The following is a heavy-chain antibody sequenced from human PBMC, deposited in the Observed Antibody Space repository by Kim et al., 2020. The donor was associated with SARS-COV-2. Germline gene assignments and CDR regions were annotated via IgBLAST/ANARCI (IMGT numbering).Heavy chain of an antibody. D-gene: IGHD3-10*01. J-gene: IGHJ4*02. CDR3: AGSGDGAYGS. CDR2: ISYDGSNK. V-gene: IGHV3-30-3*01. Sequence: GGSLRLSCAASGFTFSSYAMHWVRQAPGKGLEWVAVISYDGSNKYYADSVKGRFTISRDNSKNTLYLQMNSLRAEDTAVYYCAGSGDGAYGSWGQGTLVTVSS. CDR1: GFTFSSYA.